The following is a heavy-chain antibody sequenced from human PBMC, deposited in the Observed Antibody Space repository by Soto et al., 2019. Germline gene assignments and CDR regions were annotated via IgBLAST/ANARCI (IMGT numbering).Heavy chain of an antibody. CDR3: ARDFRSSWSFDY. Sequence: QSGGSLRLSCAASGFTFSSYGMHWVRQAPGKGLEWVAVIWYDGSNKYYADSVKGRFTISRDNSKNTLYLQMNSLRAEDTAVYYCARDFRSSWSFDYWGQGTLVTVSS. CDR1: GFTFSSYG. CDR2: IWYDGSNK. J-gene: IGHJ4*02. D-gene: IGHD6-13*01. V-gene: IGHV3-33*01.